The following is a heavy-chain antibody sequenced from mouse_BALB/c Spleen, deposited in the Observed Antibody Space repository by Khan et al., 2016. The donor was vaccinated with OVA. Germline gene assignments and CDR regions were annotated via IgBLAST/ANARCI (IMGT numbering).Heavy chain of an antibody. CDR1: VFSLTSYG. CDR3: ARQIFPGYFDV. CDR2: IWSDGKT. V-gene: IGHV2-6-1*01. J-gene: IGHJ1*01. Sequence: QVQLKESGPGLVAPSQSLSITCTISVFSLTSYGIHWVRQPPGKGLEWLVVIWSDGKTTYNSALKSRLNIIKDNSKSQVFLKMNSLQTDDTAMYYCARQIFPGYFDVWGAGTTVTVSS.